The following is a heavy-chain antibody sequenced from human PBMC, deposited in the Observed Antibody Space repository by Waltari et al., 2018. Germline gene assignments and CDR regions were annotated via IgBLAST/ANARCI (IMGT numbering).Heavy chain of an antibody. CDR1: RDIFNDYS. CDR3: ARDRGDYTLDY. D-gene: IGHD3-10*01. Sequence: QVQLVQSGAEVKKPGSSVRVSCKASRDIFNDYSISWVQQAPGQGFEWMGGFIPLSGTKNYAQNFQGRVTFDADESTTTVYMELRSLKSEDTAVYYCARDRGDYTLDYWGQGTLVTVSS. CDR2: FIPLSGTK. J-gene: IGHJ4*02. V-gene: IGHV1-69*01.